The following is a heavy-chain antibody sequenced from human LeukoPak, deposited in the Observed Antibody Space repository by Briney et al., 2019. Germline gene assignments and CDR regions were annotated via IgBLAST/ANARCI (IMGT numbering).Heavy chain of an antibody. CDR2: IKPNSGDT. CDR3: ARFPHYYDSSNSYVRFYLDY. CDR1: GYSFADYY. J-gene: IGHJ4*02. D-gene: IGHD3-22*01. Sequence: ASVKVSCKASGYSFADYYMHWVRQAPGQGLEWMGWIKPNSGDTRSAQKFQGRVIMTRDTSTGTAYMELSSLRYDDTAVYYCARFPHYYDSSNSYVRFYLDYWGQGSLVTVSS. V-gene: IGHV1-2*02.